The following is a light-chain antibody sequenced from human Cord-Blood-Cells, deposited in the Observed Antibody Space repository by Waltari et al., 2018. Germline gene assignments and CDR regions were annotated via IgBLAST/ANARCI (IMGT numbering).Light chain of an antibody. V-gene: IGKV1-5*01. CDR2: DAS. CDR3: QEYNSYSPT. J-gene: IGKJ4*01. CDR1: QSISSW. Sequence: DIQMTQSPSTLSASVGDRVTITCRASQSISSWLAWYKQKPGKAPKLLIYDASSLESGVPTRFRGSGSGTEFTLNISSLQPDDFATYYCQEYNSYSPTFGGGTKVEIK.